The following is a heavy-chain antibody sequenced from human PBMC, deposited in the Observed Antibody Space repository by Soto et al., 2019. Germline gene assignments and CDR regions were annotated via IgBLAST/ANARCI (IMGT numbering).Heavy chain of an antibody. Sequence: QVQLVQSGTVVKKPGASVTVSCKASGYTFTSYDINWVRQATGQGFEWLGWMNPKSGNTGDPRKFQGRVTMTRNTYISTAYMELSRLTPEDTAVYYCARGPRYSSSPSCTSWDYWGQGPRVTVSS. CDR2: MNPKSGNT. CDR1: GYTFTSYD. CDR3: ARGPRYSSSPSCTSWDY. V-gene: IGHV1-8*01. D-gene: IGHD2-2*01. J-gene: IGHJ4*02.